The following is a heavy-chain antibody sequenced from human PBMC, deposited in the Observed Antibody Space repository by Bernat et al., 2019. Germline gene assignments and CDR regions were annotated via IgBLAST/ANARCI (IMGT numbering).Heavy chain of an antibody. D-gene: IGHD6-13*01. CDR3: ARLIQEYSSSWTPSWFEP. CDR1: GGSISSSSYY. J-gene: IGHJ5*02. CDR2: IYYSGST. Sequence: QLQLQESGPGLVKPSETLSLTCTVSGGSISSSSYYWGWIRQPPGKGLEWIGSIYYSGSTYYNPSLKSRVTISVDTSKNQFSLKLSSVTAADTAVYYCARLIQEYSSSWTPSWFEPWGQGTLVTVSS. V-gene: IGHV4-39*01.